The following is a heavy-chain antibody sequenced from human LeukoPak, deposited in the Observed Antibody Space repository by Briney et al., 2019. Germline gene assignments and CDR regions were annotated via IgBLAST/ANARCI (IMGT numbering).Heavy chain of an antibody. J-gene: IGHJ4*02. D-gene: IGHD2-15*01. CDR1: GFTFSSYA. CDR2: ISGSGGVT. CDR3: ARVTPGCSGGSCYSSFDN. V-gene: IGHV3-23*01. Sequence: GGALRLSCAASGFTFSSYAMSWVRQAPGKGRDWVSGISGSGGVTNYADSVEGRFTISRDNFKNTLYLHMSSLRADDPAVYYCARVTPGCSGGSCYSSFDNCGQGTLVTVSS.